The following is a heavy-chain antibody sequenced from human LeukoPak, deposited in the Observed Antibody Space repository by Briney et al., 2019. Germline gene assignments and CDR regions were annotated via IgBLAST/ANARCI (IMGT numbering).Heavy chain of an antibody. D-gene: IGHD6-19*01. V-gene: IGHV3-9*03. CDR2: ISWNSGSI. Sequence: GGSLRLSCAASGFTFDDYAMHWVRQAPGKGLEWVSGISWNSGSIGYADSVKGRFAISRDNAKNSLYLQMSSLRAEDMALYYCAKAGAREYHSTRQWLGTDFDYWGQGTLVTVSS. CDR1: GFTFDDYA. CDR3: AKAGAREYHSTRQWLGTDFDY. J-gene: IGHJ4*02.